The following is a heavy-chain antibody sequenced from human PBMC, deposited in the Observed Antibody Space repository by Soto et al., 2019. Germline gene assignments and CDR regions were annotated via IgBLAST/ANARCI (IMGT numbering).Heavy chain of an antibody. Sequence: SETLSLTCTVSGDSITSNSYFWAWIRQPPGKGLEWIGSIYYSGTTYYNPSLKSRVTISVDRSKNQFSLKLSSVTAADTAVYYCARHFSVDYFNDWGQGALVTVSS. CDR3: ARHFSVDYFND. V-gene: IGHV4-39*01. J-gene: IGHJ4*02. CDR1: GDSITSNSYF. CDR2: IYYSGTT.